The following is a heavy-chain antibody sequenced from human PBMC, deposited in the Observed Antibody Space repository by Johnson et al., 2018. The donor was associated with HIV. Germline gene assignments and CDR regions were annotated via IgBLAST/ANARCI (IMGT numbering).Heavy chain of an antibody. Sequence: QVQLVESGGGLIQPGGSLRLSCTASGFTFTTYWMAWVRQAPGKGLEWVAVISYDGSNKYYADSVKGRFTISRDNSKNTLYLQMNSLRAEDTAVYYCARDLTGSYAVDIWGHGTMVTVSS. V-gene: IGHV3-30*03. CDR1: GFTFTTYW. D-gene: IGHD1-26*01. J-gene: IGHJ3*02. CDR2: ISYDGSNK. CDR3: ARDLTGSYAVDI.